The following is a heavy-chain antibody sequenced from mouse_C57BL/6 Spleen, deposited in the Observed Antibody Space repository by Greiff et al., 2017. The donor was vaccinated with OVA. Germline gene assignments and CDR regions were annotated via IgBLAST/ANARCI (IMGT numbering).Heavy chain of an antibody. Sequence: DVHLVESGGGLVKPGGSLKLSCAASGFTFSSYAMSWVRQTPEKRLEWVATISDGGSYTYYPDNVKGRFTISRDNAKNNLYLQMSHLKSEDTAMYYCARDGDYYGSSYLYYFDYWGQGTTLTVSS. J-gene: IGHJ2*01. CDR2: ISDGGSYT. CDR1: GFTFSSYA. D-gene: IGHD1-1*01. V-gene: IGHV5-4*01. CDR3: ARDGDYYGSSYLYYFDY.